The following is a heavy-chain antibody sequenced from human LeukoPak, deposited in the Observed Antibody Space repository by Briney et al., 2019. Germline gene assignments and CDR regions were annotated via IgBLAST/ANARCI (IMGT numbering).Heavy chain of an antibody. CDR3: AGWPIYSDAFHV. V-gene: IGHV3-7*01. CDR2: IKQDGSGK. J-gene: IGHJ3*01. D-gene: IGHD2-21*01. Sequence: GGSLRLSCAASGFTFSNFWMSWVRQAPGKGLEWVANIKQDGSGKYYVDSVKGRFTISRDNAKNLLYLQMISLRAGDTAVYYCAGWPIYSDAFHVWGQGTMVTVSS. CDR1: GFTFSNFW.